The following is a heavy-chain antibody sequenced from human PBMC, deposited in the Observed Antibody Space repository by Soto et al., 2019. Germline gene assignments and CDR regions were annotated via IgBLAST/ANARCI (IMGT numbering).Heavy chain of an antibody. D-gene: IGHD3-10*01. J-gene: IGHJ6*01. CDR3: ARRPRGVAGYYYYGMDV. CDR2: ISSSDNTL. V-gene: IGHV3-48*03. CDR1: GFTFSSYE. Sequence: PVGSLRLSCAASGFTFSSYEMNWVRQAPGKGLEWVSYISSSDNTLYYADSVKGRFTISRDNAKNSLYLQMNSLRAEDTAVYYCARRPRGVAGYYYYGMDVW.